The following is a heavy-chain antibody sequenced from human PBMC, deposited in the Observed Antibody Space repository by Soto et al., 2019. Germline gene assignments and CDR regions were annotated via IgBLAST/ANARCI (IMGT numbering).Heavy chain of an antibody. V-gene: IGHV3-33*01. Sequence: GGSLRLSWVASGFTFSTYGIYWVRQAPAKGLEWVALVWHDGSKQYYADSAKGRFIISRDNSKNTVYLQMNSLRAEDTAVYYCARTDWNYGTGVFDIWGQGTMVTVSS. CDR3: ARTDWNYGTGVFDI. CDR2: VWHDGSKQ. CDR1: GFTFSTYG. D-gene: IGHD1-7*01. J-gene: IGHJ3*02.